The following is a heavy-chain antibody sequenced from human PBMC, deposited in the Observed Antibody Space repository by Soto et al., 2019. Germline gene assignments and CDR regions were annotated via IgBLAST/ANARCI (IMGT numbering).Heavy chain of an antibody. D-gene: IGHD3-3*01. V-gene: IGHV4-4*02. CDR3: ARCAYGSYTFGIDG. Sequence: QVQLQESGPGLVKSSGTLSLTCAVSGVAISSSHWWTWVRQTPGKGLEWIGEIHYSGTTNYNPPLDGRVSISADKSRNQFSLILSSVTPADTAVYYCARCAYGSYTFGIDGWGRWITVTVSS. CDR1: GVAISSSHW. CDR2: IHYSGTT. J-gene: IGHJ6*02.